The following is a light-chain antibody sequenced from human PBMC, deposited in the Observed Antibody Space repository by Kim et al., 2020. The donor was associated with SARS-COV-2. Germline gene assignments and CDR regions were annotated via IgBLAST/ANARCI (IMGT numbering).Light chain of an antibody. CDR1: SLRSYY. J-gene: IGLJ1*01. CDR2: GKN. Sequence: SSELTQDPAVSVALGQTVRITCQGDSLRSYYASWYQQKPGQAPVLVIYGKNNRPSGIPDRFSGSSSGNTDSLTITGAQGEDEADYYCNSRDSSGNHYVFG. V-gene: IGLV3-19*01. CDR3: NSRDSSGNHYV.